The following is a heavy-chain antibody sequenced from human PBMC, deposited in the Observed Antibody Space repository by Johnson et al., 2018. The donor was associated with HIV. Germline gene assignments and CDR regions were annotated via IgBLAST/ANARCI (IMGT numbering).Heavy chain of an antibody. Sequence: VQLVESGGGSVQPGGSLRLSCAASGFTFDDYAMHWVRQAPGKGLEWVSGISWNSGSIGYADSVKGRFTISRDNAKNSLYLQMNSLRAEDTAVYYCARDLGLGAIDAFDVWGPGTMVTVSS. V-gene: IGHV3-9*01. D-gene: IGHD3/OR15-3a*01. CDR3: ARDLGLGAIDAFDV. CDR1: GFTFDDYA. CDR2: ISWNSGSI. J-gene: IGHJ3*01.